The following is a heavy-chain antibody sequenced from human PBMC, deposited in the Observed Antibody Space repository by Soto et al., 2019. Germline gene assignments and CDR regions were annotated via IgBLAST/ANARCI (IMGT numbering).Heavy chain of an antibody. D-gene: IGHD2-15*01. CDR3: ARLANRGRSCPDF. CDR2: IYPGDSDT. CDR1: GYSFSNQW. Sequence: GESLKISCKSSGYSFSNQWIGWVRQMPGKGLEWMGIIYPGDSDTRYSPSFEGQVTISADKSSSTAYLQWTTLRASDSAMYYCARLANRGRSCPDFWGQGTLVTVSS. J-gene: IGHJ4*02. V-gene: IGHV5-51*01.